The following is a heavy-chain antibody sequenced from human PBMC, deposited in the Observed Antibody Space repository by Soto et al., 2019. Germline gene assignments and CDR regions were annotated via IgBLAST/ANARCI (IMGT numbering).Heavy chain of an antibody. CDR3: ASEPGIAVAAYYYGMDV. D-gene: IGHD6-19*01. CDR2: IYSGGST. J-gene: IGHJ6*02. CDR1: GFTVSSNY. Sequence: GGSLRLSCAASGFTVSSNYMSWVRQAPGKGLEWVSVIYSGGSTYYADSVKGRFTISRDNSKNTLYLQMNSLRAEDTAVYYCASEPGIAVAAYYYGMDVWGQGTTVTVSS. V-gene: IGHV3-53*01.